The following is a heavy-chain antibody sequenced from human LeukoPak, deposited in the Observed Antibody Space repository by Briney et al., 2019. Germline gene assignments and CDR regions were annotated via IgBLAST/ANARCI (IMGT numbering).Heavy chain of an antibody. CDR3: ARRDCGGDCYSGVKIVY. V-gene: IGHV4-39*01. D-gene: IGHD2-21*01. J-gene: IGHJ4*02. CDR2: SYYSGST. CDR1: GGSISSSTSY. Sequence: PSETLSLTCTVSGGSISSSTSYRGWIRQPPGKGLEWIGSSYYSGSTYYNPSLKSRVTISVDTSKKQFSLKLSSVTAADTAVYYCARRDCGGDCYSGVKIVYWGQGTLVTVSS.